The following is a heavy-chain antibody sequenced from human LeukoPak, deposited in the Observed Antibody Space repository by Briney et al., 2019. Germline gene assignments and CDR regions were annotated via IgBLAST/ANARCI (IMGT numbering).Heavy chain of an antibody. CDR1: GFTFNTYG. J-gene: IGHJ4*02. D-gene: IGHD2-2*01. V-gene: IGHV3-23*01. CDR3: AKDTGVVVPAAMDY. CDR2: ISGSGGAT. Sequence: GGSLRLSCAASGFTFNTYGMSWVRQAPGKGLEWVSGISGSGGATYYADSVKGRFTISRDNAKNTLYLQMNSLRAEDTAVYYCAKDTGVVVPAAMDYWGQGTLVTVSS.